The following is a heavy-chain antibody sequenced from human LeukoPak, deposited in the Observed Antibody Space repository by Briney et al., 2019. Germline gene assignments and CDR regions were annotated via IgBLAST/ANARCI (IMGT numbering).Heavy chain of an antibody. J-gene: IGHJ4*02. CDR3: ARGPRITIFGVVITFDY. CDR2: INHSGST. V-gene: IGHV4-34*01. Sequence: PSETLSLTCAVYGGSFSGYYWSWIRQPPGKGLEWIGEINHSGSTNYNPSLKSRVTISVDTSKNQFSLKLSSVTAADTAVHYCARGPRITIFGVVITFDYWGQGTLVTVSS. CDR1: GGSFSGYY. D-gene: IGHD3-3*01.